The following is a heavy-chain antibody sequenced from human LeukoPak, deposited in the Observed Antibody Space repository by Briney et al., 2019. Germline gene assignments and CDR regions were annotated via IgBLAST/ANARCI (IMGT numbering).Heavy chain of an antibody. V-gene: IGHV4-34*01. CDR1: GGSFSGYY. CDR2: INHSGST. D-gene: IGHD3-16*02. Sequence: PSETLSLTCAVYGGSFSGYYWSWIRQPPGKGLEWIGEINHSGSTNYNPSLKSRVTISVDTSKNQFSLKLSSVTAADTAVYYCARHEVITFGGVIATPEYSYWGQGTLVTVSS. J-gene: IGHJ4*02. CDR3: ARHEVITFGGVIATPEYSY.